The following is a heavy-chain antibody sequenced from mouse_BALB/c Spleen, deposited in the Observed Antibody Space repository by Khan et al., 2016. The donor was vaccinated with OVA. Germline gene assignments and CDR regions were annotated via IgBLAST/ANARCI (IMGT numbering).Heavy chain of an antibody. D-gene: IGHD1-1*01. J-gene: IGHJ1*01. CDR2: IWGYGST. Sequence: QVQLKESGPGLVAPSQSLSITCTVSGFSLTSYGVSWVRQPPGKGLEWLGVIWGYGSTNYHSALRSRLSISKDNSKSQAFLKLNSLQTYDTATYYCAKPNFYGYWYFDVWGAGTTVTVSS. CDR3: AKPNFYGYWYFDV. CDR1: GFSLTSYG. V-gene: IGHV2-3*01.